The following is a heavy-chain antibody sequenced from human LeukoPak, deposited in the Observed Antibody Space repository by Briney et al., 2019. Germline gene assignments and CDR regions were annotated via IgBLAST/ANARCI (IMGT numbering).Heavy chain of an antibody. CDR3: ARDWPRDGHHEIFEY. V-gene: IGHV3-48*02. CDR2: ISSSSRTI. D-gene: IGHD5-24*01. Sequence: PSETLSLTCGVYAGSLTNYFCHWIRQAPGKGLEWVSYISSSSRTIYYADSVKGRFTIFRDNAKNSLFLQMNSLRDEDTAVYYCARDWPRDGHHEIFEYWGQGTLVTVSS. J-gene: IGHJ4*02. CDR1: AGSLTNYF.